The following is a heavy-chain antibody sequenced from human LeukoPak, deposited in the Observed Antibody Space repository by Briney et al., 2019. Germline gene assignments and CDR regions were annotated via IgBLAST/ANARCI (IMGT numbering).Heavy chain of an antibody. CDR1: GFTFSSYG. J-gene: IGHJ4*02. CDR2: ISYDGSNK. Sequence: PGGSLRLSCAGSGFTFSSYGMHWVRQAPGKGLEWVAVISYDGSNKYYADSVKGRFTISRDNSKNTLYLQMNSLRAEDTAVYYCAKDKGWGYFDYWGQGTLVTVSS. V-gene: IGHV3-30*18. D-gene: IGHD3-16*01. CDR3: AKDKGWGYFDY.